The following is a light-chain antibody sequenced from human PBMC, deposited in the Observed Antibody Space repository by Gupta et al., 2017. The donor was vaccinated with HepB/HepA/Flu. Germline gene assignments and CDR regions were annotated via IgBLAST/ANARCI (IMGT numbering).Light chain of an antibody. Sequence: QSVLTPPPSVSGAPGQRFTISCTGTSPNLGAGYDVHWYQQLPGTAPHLLIYGNSKRPAGVPARFSGSKSDTSASLAITGPQAEDEADYYCQSYDSSMRPVFGGGTKLTVL. J-gene: IGLJ2*01. V-gene: IGLV1-40*01. CDR3: QSYDSSMRPV. CDR1: SPNLGAGYD. CDR2: GNS.